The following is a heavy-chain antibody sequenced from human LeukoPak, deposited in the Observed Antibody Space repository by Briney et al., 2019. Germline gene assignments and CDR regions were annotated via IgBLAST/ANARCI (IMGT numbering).Heavy chain of an antibody. CDR1: GYTFTSYD. CDR2: MNPNSGNT. D-gene: IGHD3-3*01. CDR3: ARADRHYDFWSGYTYNWFDP. J-gene: IGHJ5*02. V-gene: IGHV1-8*01. Sequence: ASVKVSCKASGYTFTSYDINWVRQATGQGLEWMGWMNPNSGNTGYAQKFQGRVTITRNTSISTAYMELSSLRSEDTAVYYCARADRHYDFWSGYTYNWFDPWGQGTLVTVSS.